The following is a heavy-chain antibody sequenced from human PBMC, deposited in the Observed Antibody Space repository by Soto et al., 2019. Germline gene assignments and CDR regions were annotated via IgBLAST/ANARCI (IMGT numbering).Heavy chain of an antibody. D-gene: IGHD3-3*01. CDR3: ARDRSLSIFRFLADIMDV. Sequence: EVQLVESGGGLVKPGGSLRLSCVASGFSFGDYSMNWVRQAPGKGLEWVASISSSSIYIHYGDSMKGRFTISRDNAKNSLYLQMNNLRAEDTAVYYCARDRSLSIFRFLADIMDVLGQGTTVTVS. CDR1: GFSFGDYS. V-gene: IGHV3-21*01. CDR2: ISSSSIYI. J-gene: IGHJ6*02.